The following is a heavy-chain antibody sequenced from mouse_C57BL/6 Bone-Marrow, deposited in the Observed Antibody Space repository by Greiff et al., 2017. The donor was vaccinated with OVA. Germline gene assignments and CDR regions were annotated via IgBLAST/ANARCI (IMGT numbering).Heavy chain of an antibody. J-gene: IGHJ4*01. V-gene: IGHV1-69*01. D-gene: IGHD1-1*01. Sequence: VQLQQPGAELVMPGASVKLSCKASGYTFTSYWMHWVKQRPGQGLEWIGEIDPSDSYTNYNQKFKGKSTLTVDKSSSTAYMQLSSLTSEDSAVYYCARTVYYYGSSYFCYAMDYWGQGTSVTVSS. CDR3: ARTVYYYGSSYFCYAMDY. CDR1: GYTFTSYW. CDR2: IDPSDSYT.